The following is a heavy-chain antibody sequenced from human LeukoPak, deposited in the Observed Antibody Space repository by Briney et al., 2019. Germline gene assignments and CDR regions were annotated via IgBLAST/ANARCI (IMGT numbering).Heavy chain of an antibody. D-gene: IGHD1-14*01. V-gene: IGHV3-21*01. CDR3: ARGTLGLNPDIFEE. CDR1: GFPFISYT. Sequence: GSLRLSCAASGFPFISYTMNWVRQAPGKGLEWVSSISRSSSYIYYADSVKGRFTMSRDNAKNSLYLQMNSLRAEDTAVYYCARGTLGLNPDIFEEWGQGTLVTVFS. J-gene: IGHJ4*02. CDR2: ISRSSSYI.